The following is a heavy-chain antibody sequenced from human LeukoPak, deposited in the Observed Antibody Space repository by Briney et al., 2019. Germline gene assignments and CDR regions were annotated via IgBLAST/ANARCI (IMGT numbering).Heavy chain of an antibody. V-gene: IGHV3-33*01. CDR2: IWYDGSNK. J-gene: IGHJ4*02. CDR3: ARAVRITMIVAD. D-gene: IGHD3-22*01. Sequence: GGALSLSCAASGFTFSSDGMHWGRPAPGKGLEWGAVIWYDGSNKYYADSVQGRFTISRDNSKNTLYLQMNSLRAEDTAVYYCARAVRITMIVADWGQGTLVTVSS. CDR1: GFTFSSDG.